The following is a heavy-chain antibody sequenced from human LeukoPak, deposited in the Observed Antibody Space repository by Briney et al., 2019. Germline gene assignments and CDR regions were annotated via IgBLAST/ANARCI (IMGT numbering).Heavy chain of an antibody. CDR1: GYTFTGYY. CDR3: ARGRAYGDYVGWFDP. V-gene: IGHV1-2*02. CDR2: INPNSGGT. Sequence: GASVKVSCKASGYTFTGYYMHWVRQAPGQGLEWMGWINPNSGGTNYAQKFQGRVTMTRDTSISTVYMELSRLRSDDTAVYYCARGRAYGDYVGWFDPWGQGTLVTVSS. J-gene: IGHJ5*02. D-gene: IGHD4-17*01.